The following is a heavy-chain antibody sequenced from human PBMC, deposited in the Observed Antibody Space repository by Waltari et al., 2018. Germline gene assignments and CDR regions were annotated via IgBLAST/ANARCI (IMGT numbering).Heavy chain of an antibody. CDR2: IRDGGGTT. D-gene: IGHD3-10*01. CDR1: GFTFSIYA. J-gene: IGHJ4*02. Sequence: EVHLLESGGGLVQPGGSLRLSCATSGFTFSIYAMTWVRRAPGKGLEWVSTIRDGGGTTDYADAGKGRFTISRDNSKNILYLQVNSLRADDSAVYYCAKAGSGVFFDSWGQGTLVTVSS. CDR3: AKAGSGVFFDS. V-gene: IGHV3-23*01.